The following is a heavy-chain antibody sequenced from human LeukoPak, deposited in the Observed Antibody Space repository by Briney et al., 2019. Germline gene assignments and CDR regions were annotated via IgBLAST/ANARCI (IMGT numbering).Heavy chain of an antibody. Sequence: ASVKVSCKASGGTFSSYAISWVRQAPGQGLEWMGGIIPIFGTANYAQKFQGRVTITADESTSTAYMELSSLRSEDTAVYYCATEDIVVIPGYYYYGMDVWGQGTTVTVSS. V-gene: IGHV1-69*13. J-gene: IGHJ6*02. CDR3: ATEDIVVIPGYYYYGMDV. D-gene: IGHD3-22*01. CDR2: IIPIFGTA. CDR1: GGTFSSYA.